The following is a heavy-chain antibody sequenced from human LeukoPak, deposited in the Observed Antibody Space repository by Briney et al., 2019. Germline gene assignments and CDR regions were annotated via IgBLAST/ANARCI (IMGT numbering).Heavy chain of an antibody. CDR1: GDSISSSNYY. V-gene: IGHV4-39*01. Sequence: PSETLSLTCTVSGDSISSSNYYWGWIRQPPGKGPEWIGSIYYSGTTYYNPSLKSRVTISVDTSRNQFSLKVSSVTDADTAVYYCARQRRYDYYMDVWGKGTTVTVSS. CDR3: ARQRRYDYYMDV. D-gene: IGHD3-9*01. CDR2: IYYSGTT. J-gene: IGHJ6*03.